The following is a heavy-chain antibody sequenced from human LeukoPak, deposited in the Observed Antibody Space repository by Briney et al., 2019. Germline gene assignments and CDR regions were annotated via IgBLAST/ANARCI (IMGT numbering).Heavy chain of an antibody. Sequence: GGSLRLSCAASGFTFNYAWMSWCQAPGKGLEWVGRIKSKTDGETTDYAAPVKGRLTISRDDSKNTLYLQMNSLKTEDTALYYCTTAPSGYAYMNGWHLDYWGQGALVTVSS. J-gene: IGHJ4*02. CDR3: TTAPSGYAYMNGWHLDY. V-gene: IGHV3-15*01. D-gene: IGHD5-18*01. CDR1: GFTFNYAW. CDR2: IKSKTDGETT.